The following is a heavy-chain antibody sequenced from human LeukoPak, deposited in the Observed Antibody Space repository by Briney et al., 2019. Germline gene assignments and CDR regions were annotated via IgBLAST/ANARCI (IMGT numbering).Heavy chain of an antibody. J-gene: IGHJ4*02. CDR2: IIPIFGTA. CDR3: ARAPPMAAAGTYLDY. Sequence: GSSVKVSCKASGGTFSSYAISWVRQAPGQGLEWMGGIIPIFGTASYAQKFQGRVTITADESTSTAYMELSSLRSEDTAVYYCARAPPMAAAGTYLDYWGQGTLVTVSS. D-gene: IGHD6-13*01. V-gene: IGHV1-69*01. CDR1: GGTFSSYA.